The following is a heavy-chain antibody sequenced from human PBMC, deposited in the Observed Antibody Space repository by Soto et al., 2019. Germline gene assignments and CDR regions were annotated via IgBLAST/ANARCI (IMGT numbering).Heavy chain of an antibody. D-gene: IGHD2-2*02. CDR2: SHSSGSS. Sequence: QLQLQESGPGLVKPSETVSLTCAVSSASVSSTSYYWAWIRQPPGRGLEWVGTSHSSGSSYYNPSLQSRVTISLDTSKNQFSLRLTSVTAPDTAVYFCARHDDLYTSFDYWGQGTLLSVSS. J-gene: IGHJ4*02. V-gene: IGHV4-39*01. CDR1: SASVSSTSYY. CDR3: ARHDDLYTSFDY.